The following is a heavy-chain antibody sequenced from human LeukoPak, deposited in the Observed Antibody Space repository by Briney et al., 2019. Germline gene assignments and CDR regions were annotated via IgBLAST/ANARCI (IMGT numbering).Heavy chain of an antibody. V-gene: IGHV1-69*05. CDR2: IIPIFGTA. J-gene: IGHJ4*02. Sequence: GASVKVSCKASGGTFSSYAISWVRQAPGQGLEWMGRIIPIFGTANYAQKFQGRVTITTDESTSTAYMELSSLRSEDTAVYYCARDYRYYYDSSGDYFDYWGQGTLVTVSS. CDR3: ARDYRYYYDSSGDYFDY. CDR1: GGTFSSYA. D-gene: IGHD3-22*01.